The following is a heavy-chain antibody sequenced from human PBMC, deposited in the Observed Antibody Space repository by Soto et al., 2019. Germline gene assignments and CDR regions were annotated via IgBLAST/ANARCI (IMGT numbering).Heavy chain of an antibody. CDR1: GGSFSGYY. Sequence: QVQLQQWGAGLLKPSETLSLTCAVYGGSFSGYYWSWIRQPPGKGLEWIGEINHSGSTNYNPSLKSRVTISVDTSNNQFSLKLSSVTAADTAVYYCARGRRVYASHYFDYWGQGTLVTVSS. D-gene: IGHD2-8*01. V-gene: IGHV4-34*01. CDR2: INHSGST. J-gene: IGHJ4*02. CDR3: ARGRRVYASHYFDY.